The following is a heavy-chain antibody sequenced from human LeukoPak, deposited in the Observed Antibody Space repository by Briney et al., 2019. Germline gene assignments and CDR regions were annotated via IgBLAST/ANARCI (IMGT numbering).Heavy chain of an antibody. J-gene: IGHJ4*02. Sequence: GGSLRLSCAASGFTFSNYAMSWVRQAPGKGLEWVSAISGSGGSTYYADSVKGRFTISRDNSKNTLYLQMNSLRAEDTAVYYCARGPPRGTTVTKKRGYYFDYWGQGTLVTVSS. CDR3: ARGPPRGTTVTKKRGYYFDY. V-gene: IGHV3-23*01. CDR1: GFTFSNYA. D-gene: IGHD4-17*01. CDR2: ISGSGGST.